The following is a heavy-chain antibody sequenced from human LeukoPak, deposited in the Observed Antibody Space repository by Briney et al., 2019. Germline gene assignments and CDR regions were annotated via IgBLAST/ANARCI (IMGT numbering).Heavy chain of an antibody. CDR2: IYYSGST. D-gene: IGHD3-3*01. CDR1: GGSISSSSYS. J-gene: IGHJ3*02. Sequence: PSETLSLTCTVSGGSISSSSYSWGWIRQPPGKGLEWIGSIYYSGSTYYNPSLKSRLTISVDTSKNQFSLKLSSVTAADTAVYYCARLGPPAATIFGVVMPSYAFDIWGQGTMVTVSS. V-gene: IGHV4-39*01. CDR3: ARLGPPAATIFGVVMPSYAFDI.